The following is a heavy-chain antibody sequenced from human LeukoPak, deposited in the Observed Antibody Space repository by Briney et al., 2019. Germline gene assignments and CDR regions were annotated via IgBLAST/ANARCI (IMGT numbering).Heavy chain of an antibody. Sequence: ASVKVSCKASGYTFTDYYMHWVRQAPGQGLEWMGWINPHSGGTDCARKFQGRVTMTRDTSISVAYMELSRLRSDDTAVYYCARDTTSVVVEDAFDIWGQGTMVTVSS. CDR1: GYTFTDYY. D-gene: IGHD4-23*01. CDR3: ARDTTSVVVEDAFDI. CDR2: INPHSGGT. J-gene: IGHJ3*02. V-gene: IGHV1-2*02.